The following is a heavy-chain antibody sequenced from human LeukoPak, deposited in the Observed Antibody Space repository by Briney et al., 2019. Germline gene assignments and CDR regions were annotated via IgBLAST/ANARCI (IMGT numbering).Heavy chain of an antibody. CDR2: IYPGDSDT. CDR3: ARRALGFGPWGSWFDP. J-gene: IGHJ5*02. CDR1: GYSFTSYW. V-gene: IGHV5-51*01. Sequence: GESLKISCKGSGYSFTSYWIGWVRQMPGKGLEWMGIIYPGDSDTRYNPSFQGQVTISADKSISTAYLQWSSLKASDTAMYYCARRALGFGPWGSWFDPWGQGTLVTVSS. D-gene: IGHD3-10*01.